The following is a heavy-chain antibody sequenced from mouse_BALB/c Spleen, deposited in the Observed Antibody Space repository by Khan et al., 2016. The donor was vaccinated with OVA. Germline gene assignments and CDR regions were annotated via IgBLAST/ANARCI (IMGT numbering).Heavy chain of an antibody. CDR1: GYTFTSYV. CDR3: APGGSYYVACVY. Sequence: EVQLQQSGPEVVKPGASVKMSCKASGYTFTSYVMHWVKQKPGQGLEWIGYIYPFNDATKFNEKFNGKATLTSDKSSSTAYMELSSLTSEDSAVYYCAPGGSYYVACVYWGQGTLVTVSA. D-gene: IGHD1-1*01. V-gene: IGHV1S136*01. J-gene: IGHJ3*01. CDR2: IYPFNDAT.